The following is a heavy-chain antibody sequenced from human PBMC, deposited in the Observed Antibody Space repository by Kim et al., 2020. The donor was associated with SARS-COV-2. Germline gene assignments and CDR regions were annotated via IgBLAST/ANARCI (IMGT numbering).Heavy chain of an antibody. Sequence: GGSLRLSCAASGFTFSSYGMHWVRQAPGKGLEWVAVISYDGSNKYYADSVKGRFTISRDNSKNTLYLQMNSRRAEDTAVYYCAKDRLGYCSGGSCRPAGYWGQGTLVTVSS. V-gene: IGHV3-30*18. CDR1: GFTFSSYG. CDR2: ISYDGSNK. D-gene: IGHD2-15*01. CDR3: AKDRLGYCSGGSCRPAGY. J-gene: IGHJ4*02.